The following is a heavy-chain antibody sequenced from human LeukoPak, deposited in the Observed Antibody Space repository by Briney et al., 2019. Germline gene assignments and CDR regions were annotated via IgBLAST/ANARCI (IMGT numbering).Heavy chain of an antibody. J-gene: IGHJ6*03. CDR2: MIPIFGTA. CDR1: GGTFSSDA. Sequence: PVASVKVSCKVAGGTFSSDAISWGRQAHGQGLEWMGGMIPIFGTATYAQKFQGRVTITTDESTRTAFMELSSLRSEDTAVYYCARGAHVDTAMVILGYYYYYMDVWGKGTTVTVSS. CDR3: ARGAHVDTAMVILGYYYYYMDV. V-gene: IGHV1-69*05. D-gene: IGHD5-18*01.